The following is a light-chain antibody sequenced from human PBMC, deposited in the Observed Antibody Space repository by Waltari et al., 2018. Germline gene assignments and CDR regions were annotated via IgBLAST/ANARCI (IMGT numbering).Light chain of an antibody. CDR1: SSDVGSYNL. Sequence: QSALTQPASVSGSPGQSITISCTGTSSDVGSYNLVSWYQQHAGKAPKPMIYEVSKRPSGVSNRFAGPKSGNTASLTISGLQAEDEADYYCCSYAGSSTPVVFGGGTKLTVL. J-gene: IGLJ2*01. CDR2: EVS. V-gene: IGLV2-23*02. CDR3: CSYAGSSTPVV.